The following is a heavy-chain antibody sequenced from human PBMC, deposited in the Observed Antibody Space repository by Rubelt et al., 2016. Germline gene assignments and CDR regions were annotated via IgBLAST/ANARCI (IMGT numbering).Heavy chain of an antibody. J-gene: IGHJ5*02. CDR3: ARASSTSYWEGWFDP. D-gene: IGHD2-2*01. V-gene: IGHV1-18*01. Sequence: QVQLVQSGAEVKKPGASVKVSCKASGYTFTSYGISWVRQAPGQGLEWMGWISAYNGNTNYAQKLQGRVTMTTDTSTSKADMELRSRRSDDTAVYYCARASSTSYWEGWFDPWGQGTLVTVSS. CDR2: ISAYNGNT. CDR1: GYTFTSYG.